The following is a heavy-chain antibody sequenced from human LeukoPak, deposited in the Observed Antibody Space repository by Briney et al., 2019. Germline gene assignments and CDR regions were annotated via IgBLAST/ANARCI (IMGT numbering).Heavy chain of an antibody. J-gene: IGHJ6*03. V-gene: IGHV3-21*01. CDR2: ITTSSSYT. CDR3: ARDPYSGAYGNTYYYFMDV. Sequence: GGSLRLSCEASGFSFSSYNMDWVRQTPGKGLEWISSITTSSSYTFYADSVKGRFTMSRDNARNSLYLQMNSLTAEDTAVYYCARDPYSGAYGNTYYYFMDVWGKGTTVTISS. CDR1: GFSFSSYN. D-gene: IGHD1-26*01.